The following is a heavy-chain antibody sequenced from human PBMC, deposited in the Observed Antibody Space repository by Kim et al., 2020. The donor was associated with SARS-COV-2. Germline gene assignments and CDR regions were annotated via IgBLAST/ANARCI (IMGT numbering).Heavy chain of an antibody. CDR3: ARSGTGVLVGVY. CDR2: INAGNGNT. Sequence: ASVKVSCKASGYTFTSYAMHWVRQAPGQRLEWMGWINAGNGNTKYSQKFQGRVTITRDTSASTAYMELSSLRSEDTAVYYCARSGTGVLVGVYWGQGTLVTVSS. CDR1: GYTFTSYA. J-gene: IGHJ4*02. V-gene: IGHV1-3*01. D-gene: IGHD1-1*01.